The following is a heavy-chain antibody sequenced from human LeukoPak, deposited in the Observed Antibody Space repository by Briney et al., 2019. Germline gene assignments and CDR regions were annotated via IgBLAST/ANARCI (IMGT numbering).Heavy chain of an antibody. D-gene: IGHD2-2*02. J-gene: IGHJ6*02. Sequence: SETLSLTCTVSGDSISSYYWSWLRQPPGKGLEWIGYIYYSGSTNYNPSLKSRVTISVDTSKNQFSLKLSSVTAADTAVYYCARVAWYTRGMDVWGQGTTVTVSS. V-gene: IGHV4-59*01. CDR2: IYYSGST. CDR1: GDSISSYY. CDR3: ARVAWYTRGMDV.